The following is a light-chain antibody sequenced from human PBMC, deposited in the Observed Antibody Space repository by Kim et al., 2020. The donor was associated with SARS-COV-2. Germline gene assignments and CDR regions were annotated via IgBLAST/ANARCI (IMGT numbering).Light chain of an antibody. CDR2: YDS. CDR1: NIGSKS. J-gene: IGLJ2*01. V-gene: IGLV3-21*04. Sequence: VSVAPGKTARITCGGNNIGSKSVHWYQQKPGQAPVLVIYYDSDRPSGIPERFSGSNSGNTATLTISRVEAGDEADYYCQVWDSRTVFGGGTQLTVL. CDR3: QVWDSRTV.